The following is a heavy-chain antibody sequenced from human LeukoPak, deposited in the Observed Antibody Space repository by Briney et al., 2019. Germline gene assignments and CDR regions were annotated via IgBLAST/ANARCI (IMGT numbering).Heavy chain of an antibody. J-gene: IGHJ4*02. CDR1: GFTFSSYA. V-gene: IGHV3-23*01. D-gene: IGHD5-12*01. CDR3: AKDAGRGYSSYDWAYYFDY. CDR2: ISGSGGST. Sequence: GGSLRLSCAASGFTFSSYAMSWVRQGPGKGLEWVSAISGSGGSTYYADSVKGRFTISRDNSKNTLDLQMNSLRAEDTAVYYCAKDAGRGYSSYDWAYYFDYWGQGTLVTVSS.